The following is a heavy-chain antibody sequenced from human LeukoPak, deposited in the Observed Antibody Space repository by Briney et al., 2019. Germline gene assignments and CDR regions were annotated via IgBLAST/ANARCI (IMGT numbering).Heavy chain of an antibody. V-gene: IGHV4-30-4*08. CDR1: GGSISSGDYY. CDR2: IYYSGST. J-gene: IGHJ4*02. D-gene: IGHD1-26*01. CDR3: ARGKGGSYPYYFDY. Sequence: SQTLSLTCTVSGGSISSGDYYWSWIRQPPGKGLEWIGYIYYSGSTYYNPSLKSRVTISVDTSKNQVSLKLSSVTAADTAVYYCARGKGGSYPYYFDYWGQGTLVTVSS.